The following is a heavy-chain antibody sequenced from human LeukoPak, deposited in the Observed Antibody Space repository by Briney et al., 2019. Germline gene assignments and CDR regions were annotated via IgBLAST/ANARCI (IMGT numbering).Heavy chain of an antibody. Sequence: GSLRLSCAASGFNFGNYGMNWVRQAPGKGLEWVSGIRASGRTTDYADSVKGRFTISRDNSKNTLYLQMNSLRAEDTAVYYCAKMGLHYYDSSGYSYPPDYWGQGTLVTVSS. CDR1: GFNFGNYG. CDR2: IRASGRTT. V-gene: IGHV3-23*01. D-gene: IGHD3-22*01. CDR3: AKMGLHYYDSSGYSYPPDY. J-gene: IGHJ4*02.